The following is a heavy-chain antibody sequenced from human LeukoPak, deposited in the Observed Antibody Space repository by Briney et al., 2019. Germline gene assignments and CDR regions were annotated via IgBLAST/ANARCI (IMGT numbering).Heavy chain of an antibody. Sequence: SETLSLTCTVSGGSLSRSTYYWGWIRQPPGKGLEWIGNIYYNGNTYYTPSLKSRVTISIDTSKNQFSLKLSSVTAADTAVNYCARVIVATNTFDAFDIWGQGTMVTVSS. D-gene: IGHD5-12*01. CDR3: ARVIVATNTFDAFDI. CDR1: GGSLSRSTYY. V-gene: IGHV4-39*07. J-gene: IGHJ3*02. CDR2: IYYNGNT.